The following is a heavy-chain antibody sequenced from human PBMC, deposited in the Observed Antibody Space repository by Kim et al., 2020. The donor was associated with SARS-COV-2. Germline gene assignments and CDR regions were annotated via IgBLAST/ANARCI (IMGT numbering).Heavy chain of an antibody. Sequence: GGSLRLSCAASDFSLAYNWMDWVRLAPGKGLEWVANINQDGSDIYYVDSVKGRFTISRDNAKNSLFLQMNSLRAEDTALYYCAREGASWAFDLWGQGTMVTVSS. CDR1: DFSLAYNW. V-gene: IGHV3-7*05. CDR3: AREGASWAFDL. CDR2: INQDGSDI. J-gene: IGHJ3*01.